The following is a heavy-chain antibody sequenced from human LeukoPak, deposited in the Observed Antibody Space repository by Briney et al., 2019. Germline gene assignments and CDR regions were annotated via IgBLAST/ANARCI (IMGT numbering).Heavy chain of an antibody. Sequence: SETQSLTCAVYGGSFSGYYWSWIRQPPGKGLEWIGYIYCSGSTNYNPSLKSRVTISVDTSKNQFSLKLSSVTAADTAVYYCARYGDYEPLFDYWGQGTLVTVSS. J-gene: IGHJ4*02. CDR1: GGSFSGYY. CDR2: IYCSGST. CDR3: ARYGDYEPLFDY. D-gene: IGHD4-17*01. V-gene: IGHV4-59*01.